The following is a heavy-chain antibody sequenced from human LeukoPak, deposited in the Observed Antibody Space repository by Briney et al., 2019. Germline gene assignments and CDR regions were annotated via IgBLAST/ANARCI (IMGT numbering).Heavy chain of an antibody. CDR2: ISDSGGTT. CDR3: AKDYFASGSYFDY. Sequence: PGGSLRLSCAASGFTFSNYAMTWVRQAPGKGRERVSTISDSGGTTYYTDSVKDRFTISRDNSKNTLYLQMNSLRAEDTAVYYCAKDYFASGSYFDYWGQGTLVTVSS. J-gene: IGHJ4*02. D-gene: IGHD3-10*01. V-gene: IGHV3-23*01. CDR1: GFTFSNYA.